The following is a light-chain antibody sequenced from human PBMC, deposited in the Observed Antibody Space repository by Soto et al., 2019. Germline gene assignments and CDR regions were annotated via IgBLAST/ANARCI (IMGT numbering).Light chain of an antibody. Sequence: EIVLTQSPGTLSLSPGERATLSCRASQSVSSSYLAWYQQKPGQAPRLLIYGASSRATGIPDRFSGSGSGTDFTLTISSLQSEDFAVYYCQQYNLWPTFGQGTKVDIK. V-gene: IGKV3-20*01. J-gene: IGKJ1*01. CDR2: GAS. CDR1: QSVSSSY. CDR3: QQYNLWPT.